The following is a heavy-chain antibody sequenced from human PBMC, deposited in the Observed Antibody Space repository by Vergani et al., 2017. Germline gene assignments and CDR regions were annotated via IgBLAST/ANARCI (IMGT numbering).Heavy chain of an antibody. D-gene: IGHD4-17*01. V-gene: IGHV4-61*01. CDR1: GGSVSSGSYY. J-gene: IGHJ6*02. Sequence: QVQLQESGPGLVKPSETLSLTCTVSGGSVSSGSYYWSWIRQPPGKGLEWIGYIYYSGSTNYNPSLKSRVTISVDKSKNQFSLKLSSVTAADTAVYYCARTNGDYYYYYGMDVWGQGTTVTVSS. CDR3: ARTNGDYYYYYGMDV. CDR2: IYYSGST.